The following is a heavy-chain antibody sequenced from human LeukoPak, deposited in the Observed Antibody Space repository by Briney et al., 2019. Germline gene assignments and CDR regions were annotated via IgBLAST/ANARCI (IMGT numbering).Heavy chain of an antibody. J-gene: IGHJ4*02. CDR1: GYTFTGYY. CDR3: ARALELWFGELLYLGY. D-gene: IGHD3-10*01. V-gene: IGHV1-2*02. Sequence: ASVKVPCKASGYTFTGYYMHWVRQAPGQGLEWMGWINPNSGGTNYAQKFQGRVTMTRDTSISTAYMELSRLRSDDTAVYYCARALELWFGELLYLGYWGQGTLVTVSS. CDR2: INPNSGGT.